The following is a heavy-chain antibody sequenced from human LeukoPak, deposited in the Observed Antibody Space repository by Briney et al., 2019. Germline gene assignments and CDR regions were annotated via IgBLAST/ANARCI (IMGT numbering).Heavy chain of an antibody. V-gene: IGHV1-18*01. CDR3: ARVFFDAVVPAAIYWFDP. CDR1: GYSFTNYD. D-gene: IGHD2-2*01. J-gene: IGHJ5*02. Sequence: ASVKVSCKASGYSFTNYDISWVRQAPGQGLEWMGWISAYSGNTNYAQKFHGRVSMTTDTSTNTAYMDLRSLRSDDTAVYYCARVFFDAVVPAAIYWFDPWGQGTLVAVSS. CDR2: ISAYSGNT.